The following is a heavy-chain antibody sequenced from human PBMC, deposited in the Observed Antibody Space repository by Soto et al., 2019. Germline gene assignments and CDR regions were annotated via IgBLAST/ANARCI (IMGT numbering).Heavy chain of an antibody. CDR3: AKVTYDFWSGYSDY. CDR2: ISYDGSNK. D-gene: IGHD3-3*01. J-gene: IGHJ4*02. V-gene: IGHV3-30*18. Sequence: PGGSLRLSCAASGFTFSSYCMHWVRQAPGKGLEWVAVISYDGSNKYYADSVKGRFTISRDNSKNTLYLQMNSLRAEDTAVYYCAKVTYDFWSGYSDYWGQGTLVTVSS. CDR1: GFTFSSYC.